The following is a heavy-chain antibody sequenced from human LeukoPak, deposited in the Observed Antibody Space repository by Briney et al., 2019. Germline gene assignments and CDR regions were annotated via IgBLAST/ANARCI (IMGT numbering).Heavy chain of an antibody. Sequence: GGFLRLSCAASGFTVSSNYMSWVRQAPGKGLEWVSVIYSGGSTYYADSVKGRFTISRDNSKNTLYLQMNSLRAEDTAVYYCARPYGDYGLAMDYWGQGTLVTVSS. V-gene: IGHV3-66*01. D-gene: IGHD4-17*01. CDR1: GFTVSSNY. CDR3: ARPYGDYGLAMDY. J-gene: IGHJ4*02. CDR2: IYSGGST.